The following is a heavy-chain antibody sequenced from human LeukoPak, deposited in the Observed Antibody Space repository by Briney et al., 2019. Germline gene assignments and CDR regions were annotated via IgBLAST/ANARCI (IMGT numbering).Heavy chain of an antibody. V-gene: IGHV3-23*01. CDR1: GFPFTNFA. CDR3: AKNYYDYTGPYSWVFDY. CDR2: ILASGGTT. D-gene: IGHD3-22*01. Sequence: GGSLRLSCPASGFPFTNFAMSWVRQAPGKGLEWVSGILASGGTTYYADSVKGRFTSSRDNSKNTLYLQMSSLRAEDTAIYYCAKNYYDYTGPYSWVFDYWGQGTLVTVSS. J-gene: IGHJ4*02.